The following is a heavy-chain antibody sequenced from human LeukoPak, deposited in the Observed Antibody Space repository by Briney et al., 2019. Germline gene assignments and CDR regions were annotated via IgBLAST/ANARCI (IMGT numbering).Heavy chain of an antibody. CDR2: INPNNGGT. CDR1: GYTFTNYG. J-gene: IGHJ4*02. CDR3: ARDRVNYYGSGKFDS. D-gene: IGHD3-10*01. V-gene: IGHV1-2*02. Sequence: ASVKVSCKASGYTFTNYGISWVRQAPGQGLEWMGWINPNNGGTNYAQKFQGRVTMTKDTSITTAYMELSSLRSDDTAVYYCARDRVNYYGSGKFDSWGQGTLVTVSS.